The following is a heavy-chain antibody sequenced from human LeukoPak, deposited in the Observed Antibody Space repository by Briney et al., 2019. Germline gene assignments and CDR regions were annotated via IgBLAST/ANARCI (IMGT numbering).Heavy chain of an antibody. J-gene: IGHJ3*02. Sequence: GGSLRLSCAASGFTFGSYAMHWVRQAPGKGLEWVAVISYGGSDKHYADSVKGRFTISRDNSKNTLYLQMNSLRAEDTAVYYCVRRSGSDYDAFDIWGQGTMVTVSS. D-gene: IGHD5-12*01. V-gene: IGHV3-30-3*01. CDR1: GFTFGSYA. CDR2: ISYGGSDK. CDR3: VRRSGSDYDAFDI.